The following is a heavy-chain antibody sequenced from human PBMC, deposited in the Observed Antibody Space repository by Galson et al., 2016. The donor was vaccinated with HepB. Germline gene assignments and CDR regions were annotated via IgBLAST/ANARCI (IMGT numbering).Heavy chain of an antibody. J-gene: IGHJ4*02. D-gene: IGHD3-22*01. Sequence: SLRLSCAASGLTFSSYGMHWVRQAPGKGPEWMASLSYGGINQYYADSAKGRFTISRDISKNTLYLQINTLSAEDTAIYYCVAEYHDSAGYHGFQYWGQGTLVTVSS. CDR3: VAEYHDSAGYHGFQY. CDR2: LSYGGINQ. CDR1: GLTFSSYG. V-gene: IGHV3-30*03.